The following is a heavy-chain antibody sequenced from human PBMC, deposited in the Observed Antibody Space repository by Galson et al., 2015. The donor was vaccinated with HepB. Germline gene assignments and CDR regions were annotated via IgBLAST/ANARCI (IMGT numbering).Heavy chain of an antibody. J-gene: IGHJ3*02. V-gene: IGHV3-53*01. CDR3: ARGSGSYRLAHAFDI. CDR2: IYSGGST. CDR1: GFTVSSNY. Sequence: SLRLSCAASGFTVSSNYMSWVRQAPGKGLEWVSVIYSGGSTYYADSVKGRFTISRDNSKNTLYLQMNSLRAEDTAVYYCARGSGSYRLAHAFDIWGQGTMVTVSS. D-gene: IGHD1-26*01.